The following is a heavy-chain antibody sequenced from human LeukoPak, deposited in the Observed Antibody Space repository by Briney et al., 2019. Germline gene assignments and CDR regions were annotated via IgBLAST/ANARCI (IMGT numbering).Heavy chain of an antibody. J-gene: IGHJ6*02. Sequence: PGGSLRLSCAASGFTFSSYSMNWVRQAPGKGLEWVSSISSSSSYIYYADSVKGRFTISRDNAKNSLYLQMNSLRAEDTAVYYCARDLGRRYSNYVNYYYGMDVWGQGTTVTVSS. CDR1: GFTFSSYS. CDR2: ISSSSSYI. CDR3: ARDLGRRYSNYVNYYYGMDV. V-gene: IGHV3-21*01. D-gene: IGHD4-4*01.